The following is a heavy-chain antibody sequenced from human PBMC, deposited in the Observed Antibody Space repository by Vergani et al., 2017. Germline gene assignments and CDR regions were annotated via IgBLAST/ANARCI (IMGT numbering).Heavy chain of an antibody. V-gene: IGHV1-2*06. J-gene: IGHJ4*02. CDR2: INPNSGGT. Sequence: QVQLVQSGAEVKKPGASVKVSCKASGYTFTGYYMHWVRQAPGQGLEWMGRINPNSGGTNYAQKFQGRVTMTRDTSTSTVYMELSSLRSEDTAVYYCAREQGYCSSTSCHDFDYWGQGTLVTVSS. CDR1: GYTFTGYY. CDR3: AREQGYCSSTSCHDFDY. D-gene: IGHD2-2*01.